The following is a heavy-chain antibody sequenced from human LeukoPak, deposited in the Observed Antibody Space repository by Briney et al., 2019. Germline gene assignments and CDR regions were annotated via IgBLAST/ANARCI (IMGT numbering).Heavy chain of an antibody. CDR2: IKEDGSEK. CDR1: GFTFSSYW. V-gene: IGHV3-7*01. D-gene: IGHD3-16*01. CDR3: ARAENYGTVDY. Sequence: GGSLRLSCAASGFTFSSYWMSWVRQAPGKGLEWVANIKEDGSEKYYVDSVKGRFTISRDNAKNSLYLQMNSLRAGDTAVYYCARAENYGTVDYWGQGTLVTVSS. J-gene: IGHJ4*02.